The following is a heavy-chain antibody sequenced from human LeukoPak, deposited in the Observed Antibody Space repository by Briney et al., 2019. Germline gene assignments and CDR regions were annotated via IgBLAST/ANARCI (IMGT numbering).Heavy chain of an antibody. CDR3: AREGDTMAGPYYFDY. CDR1: GFTFSNAW. J-gene: IGHJ4*02. Sequence: GGSLRLSCAASGFTFSNAWMSWVRQAPGKGLEWVSVIYSGGSTYYADSVKGRFTISRDNSKNTLYLQMNSLRAEDTAVYYCAREGDTMAGPYYFDYWGQGTLVTVSS. D-gene: IGHD5-24*01. V-gene: IGHV3-53*01. CDR2: IYSGGST.